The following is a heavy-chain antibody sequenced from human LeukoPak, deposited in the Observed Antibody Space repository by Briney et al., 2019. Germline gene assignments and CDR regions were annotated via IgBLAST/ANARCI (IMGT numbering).Heavy chain of an antibody. V-gene: IGHV3-7*01. CDR1: GFTFSSYW. Sequence: GGSLRLSCAASGFTFSSYWMSWVRQAPGKGLEWVANIKQDGSEKYYVDSVKGRFTISRDNAKNSLYLQMNSLRAEDTAVYYCARDFKVVDTAMATQPDDYWGQGTLVTVSS. CDR2: IKQDGSEK. D-gene: IGHD5-18*01. CDR3: ARDFKVVDTAMATQPDDY. J-gene: IGHJ4*02.